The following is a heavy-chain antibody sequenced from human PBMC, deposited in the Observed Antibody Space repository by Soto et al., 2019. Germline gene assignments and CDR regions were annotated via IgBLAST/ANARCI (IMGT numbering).Heavy chain of an antibody. CDR2: IIPIFGTA. D-gene: IGHD3-22*01. V-gene: IGHV1-69*13. J-gene: IGHJ3*02. CDR3: ARIKNYYDSSGYRDNDAFDI. Sequence: ASVKVSCKASGGTFSSYAISWVRQAPGQGLEWMGGIIPIFGTANYAQKFQGRVTITADESTSTAYMELSSLRSEDTAVYYCARIKNYYDSSGYRDNDAFDIWGQGTMVTVSS. CDR1: GGTFSSYA.